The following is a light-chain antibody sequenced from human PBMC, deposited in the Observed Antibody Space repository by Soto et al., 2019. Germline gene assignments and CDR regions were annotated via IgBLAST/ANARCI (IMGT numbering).Light chain of an antibody. CDR1: LSARHN. CDR3: QQYNIWRSIT. V-gene: IGKV3-15*01. Sequence: DIVLPQSPGTLSSSPGERVSLSCRAALSARHNRACYHQKPGQKPRDIIYDTSTSAADIPARFCGSGYGTYFTLTISSLQSEDFAVYYCQQYNIWRSITFGPGTRLEIK. J-gene: IGKJ5*01. CDR2: DTS.